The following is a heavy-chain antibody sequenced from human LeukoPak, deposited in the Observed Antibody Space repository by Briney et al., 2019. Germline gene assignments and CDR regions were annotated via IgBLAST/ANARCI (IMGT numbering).Heavy chain of an antibody. J-gene: IGHJ6*02. V-gene: IGHV3-74*01. CDR1: GITVSKYW. CDR3: TRDANHYGGMDV. CDR2: IHSDGSTT. Sequence: GGSLRLSCAVSGITVSKYWMHWVRQVPGKGLVWVSRIHSDGSTTDYADPVKGRFTITRDSAKNTLYLEMNSLRVEDTAVYYCTRDANHYGGMDVWGQGTTVTVSS.